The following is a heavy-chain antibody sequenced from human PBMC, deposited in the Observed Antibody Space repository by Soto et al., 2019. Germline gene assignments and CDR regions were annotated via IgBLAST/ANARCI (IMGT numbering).Heavy chain of an antibody. CDR3: ARDQGLAAAGYYYYYGMDA. Sequence: ASVKVSCKASGYTFTGYYMHWVRQAPGQGLEWMGWINPNSGGTNYAQKFQGWVTMTRDTSISTAYMELTRLRSDDTAVYYCARDQGLAAAGYYYYYGMDAWGQGTTVTVSS. V-gene: IGHV1-2*04. J-gene: IGHJ6*02. D-gene: IGHD6-13*01. CDR1: GYTFTGYY. CDR2: INPNSGGT.